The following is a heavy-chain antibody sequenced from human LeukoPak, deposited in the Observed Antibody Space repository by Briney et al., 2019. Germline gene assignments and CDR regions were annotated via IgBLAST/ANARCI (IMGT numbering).Heavy chain of an antibody. J-gene: IGHJ5*02. Sequence: PSETLSLTCSVSGGSISSYSWSWIRQPPGKGLEWIGSIYYSGSTYYNPSLKSRVTISVDTSKNQFSLKLSSVTAADTAVYYCARRLGYGDYGGYRFDPWGQGTLVTVSS. CDR1: GGSISSYS. V-gene: IGHV4-39*01. D-gene: IGHD4-17*01. CDR3: ARRLGYGDYGGYRFDP. CDR2: IYYSGST.